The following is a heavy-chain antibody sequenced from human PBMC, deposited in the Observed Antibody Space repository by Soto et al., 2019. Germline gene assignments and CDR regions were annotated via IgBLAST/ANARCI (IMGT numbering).Heavy chain of an antibody. J-gene: IGHJ6*02. Sequence: EVQLVESGGDLVQPGGSLRLSCAASGFSFSNCWMHWVRQAPGMGLVWVSHINSDGSSTTYADSVKGRFTISRDNAKNTLYLQMNSLRAEDTAVYYCARAIGYYGIDVWGQGTTVTVSS. D-gene: IGHD3-22*01. CDR2: INSDGSST. CDR3: ARAIGYYGIDV. V-gene: IGHV3-74*01. CDR1: GFSFSNCW.